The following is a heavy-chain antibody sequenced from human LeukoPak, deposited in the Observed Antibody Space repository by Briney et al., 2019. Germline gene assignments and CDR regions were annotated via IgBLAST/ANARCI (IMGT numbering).Heavy chain of an antibody. CDR2: IYYSGST. V-gene: IGHV4-39*01. CDR3: ARRISSSWPFDP. Sequence: SETLSLTCTVSGGSISSTNYYWGWIRQPPGKGLEWLASIYYSGSTYYNPSLKSRVTISVDTSKNQFSLRLSSVTAADTAVYYCARRISSSWPFDPWGQGTLVTVSS. CDR1: GGSISSTNYY. J-gene: IGHJ5*02. D-gene: IGHD6-13*01.